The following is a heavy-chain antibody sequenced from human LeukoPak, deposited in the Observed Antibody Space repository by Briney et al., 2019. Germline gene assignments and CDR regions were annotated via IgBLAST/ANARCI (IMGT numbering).Heavy chain of an antibody. CDR3: ASDVVGVVVVTCVI. D-gene: IGHD2-21*01. J-gene: IGHJ3*02. CDR2: IIPILGIA. V-gene: IGHV1-69*04. Sequence: SVKVSCKASGGTFSSYAISWVRQAPGQGLEWLGRIIPILGIANYAQKFQGRVTITADKSTSTAYMELSSLRSEDTAVYYCASDVVGVVVVTCVIWGQGTMVTVSS. CDR1: GGTFSSYA.